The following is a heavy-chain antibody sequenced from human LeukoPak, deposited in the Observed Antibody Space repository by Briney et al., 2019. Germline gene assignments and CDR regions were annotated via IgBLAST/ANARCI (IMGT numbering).Heavy chain of an antibody. V-gene: IGHV1-69*05. CDR2: IIPIFGTA. D-gene: IGHD6-13*01. CDR3: ARDAHGYSSSYDDAFDI. J-gene: IGHJ3*02. Sequence: SVKVSCKASGGTFSSYAISWVRQAPGQGLEWMGRIIPIFGTANYAQKFQGRVTITTDESTSTAYMELSSLRSEDTAVYYCARDAHGYSSSYDDAFDIWGHGTMVTVSS. CDR1: GGTFSSYA.